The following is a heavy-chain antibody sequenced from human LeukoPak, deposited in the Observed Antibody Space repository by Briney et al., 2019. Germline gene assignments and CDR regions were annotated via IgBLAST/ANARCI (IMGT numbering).Heavy chain of an antibody. V-gene: IGHV1-69*05. J-gene: IGHJ3*02. Sequence: ASVKVSCKASGGTFSSYAISWVRQAPGQGLEWMGGIIPIFGTANYAQKFQGRVTITTDESTSTAYMELSSLRSEDTAVYYCARAGYCGGDCYSGAFDIWGQGTMVTVSS. CDR1: GGTFSSYA. D-gene: IGHD2-21*02. CDR2: IIPIFGTA. CDR3: ARAGYCGGDCYSGAFDI.